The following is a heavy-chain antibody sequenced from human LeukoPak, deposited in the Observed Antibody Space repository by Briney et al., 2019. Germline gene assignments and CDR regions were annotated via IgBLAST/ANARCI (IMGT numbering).Heavy chain of an antibody. J-gene: IGHJ4*02. V-gene: IGHV3-48*03. CDR2: ISSSGSTI. Sequence: GGSLRLSCAASGVXFSSYEMKWVRQAPGKGLEWVSYISSSGSTIYYADSVKGRFTISRDNAKNSLYLQMNSLRAEDTAVYYCARVPRWYVIDYWGQGTLVTVSS. CDR3: ARVPRWYVIDY. CDR1: GVXFSSYE. D-gene: IGHD4-23*01.